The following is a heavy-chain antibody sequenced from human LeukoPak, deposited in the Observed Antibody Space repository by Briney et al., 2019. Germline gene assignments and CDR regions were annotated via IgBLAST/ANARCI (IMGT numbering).Heavy chain of an antibody. Sequence: GGSLRLSCAASGFTFSSHAMSWVRQAPGKGLEWVSAISESGDSTYYADFVKGRFTISRDDSKNTLYLQMNSLRAEDTAVYYCAKDSPVCSFWGQGTLVTVSS. V-gene: IGHV3-23*01. CDR2: ISESGDST. D-gene: IGHD3-10*02. CDR3: AKDSPVCSF. J-gene: IGHJ4*02. CDR1: GFTFSSHA.